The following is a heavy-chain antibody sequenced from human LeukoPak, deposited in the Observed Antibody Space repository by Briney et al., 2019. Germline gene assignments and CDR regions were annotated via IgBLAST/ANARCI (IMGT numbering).Heavy chain of an antibody. Sequence: GESLKISCRASGYRFTNYRIAWVRQMPGRGLEWMGIIYPGDSETTYSPSFQGQVTISVDKAINTAYLQWRTLKISDTAMYYCARLDEDFYYDGSGYNFWGQGTPRHRLL. CDR1: GYRFTNYR. D-gene: IGHD3-22*01. CDR3: ARLDEDFYYDGSGYNF. V-gene: IGHV5-51*01. J-gene: IGHJ4*02. CDR2: IYPGDSET.